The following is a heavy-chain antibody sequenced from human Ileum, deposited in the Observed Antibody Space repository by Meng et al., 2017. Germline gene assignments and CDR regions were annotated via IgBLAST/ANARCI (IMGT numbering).Heavy chain of an antibody. J-gene: IGHJ4*02. V-gene: IGHV4-61*01. CDR3: ARSSTSPASYFFDY. CDR2: IYYSGST. D-gene: IGHD6-6*01. Sequence: QVQLQESGPRPWRPSGTLSLAGAVSGGSVGSGSYYWSWIRQPPGKGLEWIGHIYYSGSTNYNPSLKSRVTISVDMSKNQFSLKLNSVTAADTAIYFCARSSTSPASYFFDYWGQGTLVTVSS. CDR1: GGSVGSGSYY.